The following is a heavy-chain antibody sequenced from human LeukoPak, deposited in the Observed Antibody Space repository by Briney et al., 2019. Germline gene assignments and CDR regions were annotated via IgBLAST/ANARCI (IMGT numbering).Heavy chain of an antibody. CDR1: GFTFSGFA. Sequence: PGGSLRLSCAASGFTFSGFAMTWVRQAPGKGLEWVSSIGSDYKTHYSESVKGRFAISRDNSKSTLFLQMNSLRAEDTAVYYCAKALDRTLGYFDYWGQGTLVTVSS. D-gene: IGHD3-22*01. CDR3: AKALDRTLGYFDY. J-gene: IGHJ4*02. V-gene: IGHV3-23*01. CDR2: IGSDYKT.